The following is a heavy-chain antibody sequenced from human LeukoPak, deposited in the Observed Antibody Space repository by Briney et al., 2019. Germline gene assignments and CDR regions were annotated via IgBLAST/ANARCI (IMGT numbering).Heavy chain of an antibody. CDR1: GFTVSSNY. J-gene: IGHJ4*02. CDR2: IYSSGDT. D-gene: IGHD6-13*01. CDR3: ARTSVATAEDYFDY. V-gene: IGHV3-53*01. Sequence: GGSLRLSCAASGFTVSSNYMSWVRQAPGKGLEWVSIIYSSGDTYYADSVKGRFTISRDNSKNTLYLQMNSLRAEDTAVYYCARTSVATAEDYFDYWGQGTLVTVSS.